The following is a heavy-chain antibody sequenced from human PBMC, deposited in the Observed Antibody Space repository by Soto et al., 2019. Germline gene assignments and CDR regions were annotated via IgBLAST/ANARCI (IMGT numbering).Heavy chain of an antibody. CDR3: ARGSDIVATIPFDY. V-gene: IGHV1-18*01. J-gene: IGHJ4*02. CDR1: GYTFTSYG. D-gene: IGHD5-12*01. Sequence: ASVKVSCKASGYTFTSYGISWVRQAPGQGLEWMGWISAYNGNTNYAQKLQGRVAMTTDTSTSTAYMELRSLRSDDTSVYYCARGSDIVATIPFDYWGQGTLVTVSS. CDR2: ISAYNGNT.